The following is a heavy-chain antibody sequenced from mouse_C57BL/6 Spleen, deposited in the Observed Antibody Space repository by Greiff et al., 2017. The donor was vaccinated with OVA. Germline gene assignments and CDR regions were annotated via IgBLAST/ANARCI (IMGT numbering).Heavy chain of an antibody. J-gene: IGHJ1*03. Sequence: VKLVESGPGLVAPSQSLSITCTVSGFSLTSYGVSWVRQPPGKGLEWLGVIWGDGSTNYHSALISRLGISKDNSKSQVFLKLNSLQTDDTATYYCAKKGIWYGSSYVHWYFDVWGTGTTVTVSS. CDR3: AKKGIWYGSSYVHWYFDV. CDR2: IWGDGST. D-gene: IGHD1-1*01. V-gene: IGHV2-3*01. CDR1: GFSLTSYG.